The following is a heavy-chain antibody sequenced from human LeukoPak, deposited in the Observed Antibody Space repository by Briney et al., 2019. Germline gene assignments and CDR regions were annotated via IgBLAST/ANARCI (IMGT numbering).Heavy chain of an antibody. J-gene: IGHJ4*02. CDR3: AREGYCSGGNCHRTFDY. V-gene: IGHV4-61*01. CDR2: IYYSGST. CDR1: GGSVSSGSYY. D-gene: IGHD2-15*01. Sequence: SETLSLTCTVSGGSVSSGSYYWSWIRQPPGKGLEWIGYIYYSGSTNYNPSLRGRVTMSVDRFKNQFSLKLSSVTAADTAVYYCAREGYCSGGNCHRTFDYWGRGTLVTVSS.